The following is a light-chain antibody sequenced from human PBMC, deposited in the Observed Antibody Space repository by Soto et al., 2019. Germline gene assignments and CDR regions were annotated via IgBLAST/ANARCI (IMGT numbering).Light chain of an antibody. CDR3: QVWNSSSDHYV. CDR2: YVS. J-gene: IGLJ1*01. Sequence: SYELTQPPSVSVAPGKTARITCGGNNIGSKGVHWYQQKPGQAPVLVIYYVSDRPAGIPERFSGANSGNTATLTISRVEAGDEAGYYCQVWNSSSDHYVFGTGTKVTVL. V-gene: IGLV3-21*04. CDR1: NIGSKG.